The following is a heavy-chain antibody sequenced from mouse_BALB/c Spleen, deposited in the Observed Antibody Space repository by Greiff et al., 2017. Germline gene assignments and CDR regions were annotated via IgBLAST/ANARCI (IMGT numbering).Heavy chain of an antibody. CDR2: ISSGGST. J-gene: IGHJ4*01. Sequence: EVQGVESGGGLVKPGGSLKLSCAASGFTFSSYAMSWVRQTPEKRLEWVASISSGGSTYYPDSVKGRFTISRDNARNILYLQMSSLRSEDTAMYYCAREGGYGNYAMDYWGQGTSVTVSS. V-gene: IGHV5-6-5*01. D-gene: IGHD2-1*01. CDR3: AREGGYGNYAMDY. CDR1: GFTFSSYA.